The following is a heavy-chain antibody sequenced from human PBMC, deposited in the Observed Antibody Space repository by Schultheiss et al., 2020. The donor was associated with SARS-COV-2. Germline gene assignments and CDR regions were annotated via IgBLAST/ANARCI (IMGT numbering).Heavy chain of an antibody. J-gene: IGHJ6*03. D-gene: IGHD3-16*01. CDR2: IIPIFGTV. CDR3: ARGRVGANYYYYYMDV. V-gene: IGHV1-69*06. Sequence: VKVSCKASGGTFSSYAISWVRQAPGQGLEWMGGIIPIFGTVNYAQKFQGRVTITADKSTGTAYMELSSLRSEDTAVYYCARGRVGANYYYYYMDVWGKGTTVTVSS. CDR1: GGTFSSYA.